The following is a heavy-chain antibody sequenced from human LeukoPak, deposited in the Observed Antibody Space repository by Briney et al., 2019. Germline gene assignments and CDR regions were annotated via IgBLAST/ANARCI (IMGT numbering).Heavy chain of an antibody. CDR2: IYTSGST. J-gene: IGHJ4*02. CDR1: GGSISSGSYY. V-gene: IGHV4-61*02. Sequence: SQALPLTCTVSGGSISSGSYYWSWIRQPAGKGLEWIGRIYTSGSTNYNPSLKSRVTISVGTSKNQFSLKLSSVTAADTAVYYCARKIIGYSYGYDYWGQGTLVTVSS. CDR3: ARKIIGYSYGYDY. D-gene: IGHD5-18*01.